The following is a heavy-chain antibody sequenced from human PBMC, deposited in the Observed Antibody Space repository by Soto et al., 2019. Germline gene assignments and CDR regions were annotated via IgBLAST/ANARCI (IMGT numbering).Heavy chain of an antibody. D-gene: IGHD1-26*01. CDR1: GFTFSSYS. CDR2: ISSSSSYI. J-gene: IGHJ6*02. V-gene: IGHV3-21*01. Sequence: GGSLRLSCAASGFTFSSYSMNWVRQAPGKGLEWVSSISSSSSYIYYADSVKGRFTISRDNAKNSLYLQMNSLRAEDTAVYYCASSVGTSQYYYYGMDVWGQGTTVTVSS. CDR3: ASSVGTSQYYYYGMDV.